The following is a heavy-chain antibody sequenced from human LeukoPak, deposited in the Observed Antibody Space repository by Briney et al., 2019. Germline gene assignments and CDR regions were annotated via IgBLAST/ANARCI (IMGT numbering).Heavy chain of an antibody. CDR2: INTNTGNP. V-gene: IGHV7-4-1*02. CDR3: ARGNWNYVYYYMDV. CDR1: GYTLTSYA. D-gene: IGHD1-1*01. Sequence: GASVKVSCKAAGYTLTSYAMNWVRQAPGQGLEWMGWINTNTGNPTYAQGFTGRFVFSLDTSVSTAYLQISSLQAEDTAVYYCARGNWNYVYYYMDVWGKGTTVTVSS. J-gene: IGHJ6*03.